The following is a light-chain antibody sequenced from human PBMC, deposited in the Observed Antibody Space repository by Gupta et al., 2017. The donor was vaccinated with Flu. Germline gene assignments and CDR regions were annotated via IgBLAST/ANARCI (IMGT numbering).Light chain of an antibody. Sequence: TVTISGTRSSGSIASNYVRWYQQRPGISPTLVIYEDVQRASGVPDRFSGSIETSSNSAALTISGVKTEDEADYYWQAYDTSTVIFGGGTKLTVL. CDR3: QAYDTSTVI. V-gene: IGLV6-57*01. CDR1: SGSIASNY. J-gene: IGLJ2*01. CDR2: EDV.